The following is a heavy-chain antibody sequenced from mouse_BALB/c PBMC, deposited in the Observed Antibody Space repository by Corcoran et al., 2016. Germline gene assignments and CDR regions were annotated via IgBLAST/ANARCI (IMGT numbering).Heavy chain of an antibody. CDR1: GNTFTNYG. V-gene: IGHV9-3-1*01. D-gene: IGHD2-14*01. CDR2: INHYTGEP. Sequence: QIQLVQSGPELKKPGETVKISCKASGNTFTNYGMNWVKQAPGKGLKWMGWINHYTGEPTYADDFKGRFAFSLETYASTAYLQINNLKNEDTATYFCARKKNRDWYLDVCGAGTTVTVSS. J-gene: IGHJ1*01. CDR3: ARKKNRDWYLDV.